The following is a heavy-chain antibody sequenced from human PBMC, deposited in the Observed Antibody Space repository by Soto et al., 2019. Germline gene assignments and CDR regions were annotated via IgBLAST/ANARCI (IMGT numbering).Heavy chain of an antibody. V-gene: IGHV4-59*01. CDR1: GGSISGSY. CDR3: ARSVAVPGAHIDY. D-gene: IGHD6-19*01. CDR2: VXXTXSX. J-gene: IGHJ4*02. Sequence: PSETRSLTCSVSGGSISGSYWSWIRQSPGKGLEXLGYVXXTXSXXXSXXXXSRVSISVDTSKNEFSLRLSSVTAADTAVYFCARSVAVPGAHIDYWGQGTQVTVSS.